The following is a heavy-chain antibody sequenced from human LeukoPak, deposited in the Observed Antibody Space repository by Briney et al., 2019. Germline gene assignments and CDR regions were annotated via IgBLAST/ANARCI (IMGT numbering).Heavy chain of an antibody. D-gene: IGHD6-19*01. CDR1: GGSISSSNW. V-gene: IGHV3-20*04. CDR2: INWNGGST. CDR3: ARDMPDTEQWLAITYYYCYMDV. Sequence: PSETLSLTCAVSGGSISSSNWWSWVRQPPGKGLEWVSGINWNGGSTGYADSVKGRFTISRDSAKNSLYLQMNSLRAEDTALYYCARDMPDTEQWLAITYYYCYMDVWGKGTTVTVSS. J-gene: IGHJ6*03.